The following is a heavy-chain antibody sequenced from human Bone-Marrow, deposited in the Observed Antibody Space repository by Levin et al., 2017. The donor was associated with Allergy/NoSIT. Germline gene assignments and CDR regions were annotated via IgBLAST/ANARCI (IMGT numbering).Heavy chain of an antibody. CDR3: ARLHRPLTGYYYDAFDL. D-gene: IGHD3-9*01. Sequence: SLKISCAASGFTFDDYVVHWVRQVPGKGLEWVSGISRHSDNIAYADFVRGRFTISRDNAKKSLFLELNSLTPEDTALYYCARLHRPLTGYYYDAFDLWGQGTMVTVSP. J-gene: IGHJ3*01. CDR1: GFTFDDYV. V-gene: IGHV3-9*01. CDR2: ISRHSDNI.